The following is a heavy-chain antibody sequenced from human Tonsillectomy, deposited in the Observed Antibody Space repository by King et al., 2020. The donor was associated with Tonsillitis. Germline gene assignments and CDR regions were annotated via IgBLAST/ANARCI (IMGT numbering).Heavy chain of an antibody. V-gene: IGHV3-30*04. CDR1: GFTFSSYA. Sequence: QLVQSGGGVVQPGRSLRLSCAASGFTFSSYAMHWVRQAPVKGLEWVAVISFDGSNKYYADSVKGRFTISRDNSKNTLYLQMNSLRAEDTAVYYCERSIAVADPFGYWGQGTLVTVSS. D-gene: IGHD6-19*01. CDR2: ISFDGSNK. CDR3: ERSIAVADPFGY. J-gene: IGHJ4*02.